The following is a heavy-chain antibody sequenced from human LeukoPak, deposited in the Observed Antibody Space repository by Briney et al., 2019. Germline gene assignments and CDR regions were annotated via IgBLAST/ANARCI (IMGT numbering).Heavy chain of an antibody. Sequence: PGGSLRLSCAASGFTVGSNYMSWVRQAPGKGLEWVSVIYSGGSTYYADSVKGRFTISRNNSKNTLYLQMNSLRAEDTAVYYCARDRILPAHRRGWFDPWGQGTLVTVSS. CDR1: GFTVGSNY. CDR3: ARDRILPAHRRGWFDP. D-gene: IGHD2-15*01. J-gene: IGHJ5*02. CDR2: IYSGGST. V-gene: IGHV3-53*01.